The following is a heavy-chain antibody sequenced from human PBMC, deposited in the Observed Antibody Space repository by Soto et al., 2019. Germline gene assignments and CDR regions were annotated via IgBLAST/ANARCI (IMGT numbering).Heavy chain of an antibody. V-gene: IGHV3-30-3*01. CDR3: ARAGCDGGSCYTMVGLRYGMDV. Sequence: QVQLVESGGGVVQPGRSLRLSCAASGFTFSSYAMHWVRQAPGKGLEWVAVISYDGNNKYYADSVKGRFTISRDNSKNTMYLQMNRVRAEDTAVYSCARAGCDGGSCYTMVGLRYGMDVWGQGTTVTVSS. CDR2: ISYDGNNK. D-gene: IGHD2-15*01. J-gene: IGHJ6*02. CDR1: GFTFSSYA.